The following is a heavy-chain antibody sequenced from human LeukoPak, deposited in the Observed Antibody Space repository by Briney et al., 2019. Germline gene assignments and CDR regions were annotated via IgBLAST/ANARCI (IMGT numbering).Heavy chain of an antibody. CDR2: ISAYNGNT. J-gene: IGHJ5*02. D-gene: IGHD3-16*01. Sequence: ASVKVSCKASGYTFTSYGISWVRQAPGQGLEWMGWISAYNGNTNYAQKLQGRVTMTTDTSTSTAYMELRSLRSDDTAVYYCARDFVASYDYVWGSSDNWFDPWGQGTLVTVSS. CDR1: GYTFTSYG. V-gene: IGHV1-18*01. CDR3: ARDFVASYDYVWGSSDNWFDP.